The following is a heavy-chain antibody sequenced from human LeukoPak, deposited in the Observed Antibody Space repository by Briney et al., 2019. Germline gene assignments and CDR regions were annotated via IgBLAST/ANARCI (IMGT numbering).Heavy chain of an antibody. CDR3: ARDLPSGYDLGYYFDY. Sequence: PGGSLRLSCAASGFTFSNAWMSWVRQAPGKGLEWVGRIKSKTDGGTTDYAAPVKGRFTISRDNAKNSLYLQMNSLRAEDTAVYYCARDLPSGYDLGYYFDYWGQGTLVTASS. V-gene: IGHV3-15*01. D-gene: IGHD5-12*01. J-gene: IGHJ4*02. CDR1: GFTFSNAW. CDR2: IKSKTDGGTT.